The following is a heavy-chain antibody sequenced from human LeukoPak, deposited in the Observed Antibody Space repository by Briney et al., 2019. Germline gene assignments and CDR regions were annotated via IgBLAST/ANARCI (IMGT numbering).Heavy chain of an antibody. J-gene: IGHJ5*02. CDR3: ARDAAPFGGVIAQGNWFDP. CDR2: ISYDGSNK. V-gene: IGHV3-30-3*01. D-gene: IGHD3-16*02. Sequence: PGGSLRLSCAASGFTFSSYAMHWVRQAPGKGLEWVAVISYDGSNKYYADSVKGRFTISRDNSKNTLYLQMNSLRAEDTAVYYCARDAAPFGGVIAQGNWFDPWGQGTLVTVSS. CDR1: GFTFSSYA.